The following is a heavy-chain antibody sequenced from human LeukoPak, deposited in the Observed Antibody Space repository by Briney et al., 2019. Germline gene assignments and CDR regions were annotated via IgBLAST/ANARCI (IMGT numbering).Heavy chain of an antibody. CDR1: GYTFTCYY. CDR2: INPNSGGT. D-gene: IGHD3-22*01. V-gene: IGHV1-2*06. CDR3: AIQIVVVTAFDY. J-gene: IGHJ4*02. Sequence: GASVKVSCKASGYTFTCYYMHWVRQAPGQGLEWMGRINPNSGGTNYAQKFQGRVTMTRDTSISTAYMELSRLRSDDTAVYYCAIQIVVVTAFDYWGQGTLVTVSS.